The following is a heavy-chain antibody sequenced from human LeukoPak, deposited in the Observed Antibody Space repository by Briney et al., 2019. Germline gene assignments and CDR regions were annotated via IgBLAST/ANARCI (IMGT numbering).Heavy chain of an antibody. V-gene: IGHV3-13*01. CDR3: AKVRRSVAYDY. J-gene: IGHJ4*02. CDR1: GFDVESHD. Sequence: GGSLRLSCAASGFDVESHDIHWVRQPIGKGLEWVSSNAGSVKGRFTISREDAENSVYLQMNNLRVEDTAIYYCAKVRRSVAYDYWGRGTLVTVSS.